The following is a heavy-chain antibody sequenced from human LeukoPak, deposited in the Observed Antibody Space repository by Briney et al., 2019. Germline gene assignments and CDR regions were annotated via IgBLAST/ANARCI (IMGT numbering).Heavy chain of an antibody. D-gene: IGHD2-15*01. CDR1: GYSISSGYY. V-gene: IGHV4-38-2*01. J-gene: IGHJ4*02. CDR2: IYHSGST. CDR3: ARYSRGVGAASDY. Sequence: SETLSLTCAVSGYSISSGYYWGWIRQPPGKGLEWIGSIYHSGSTYYNPSLKSRVTMSLDTSKSQFSLKLSSVTAADTAVYYCARYSRGVGAASDYWGQGTLVTVSS.